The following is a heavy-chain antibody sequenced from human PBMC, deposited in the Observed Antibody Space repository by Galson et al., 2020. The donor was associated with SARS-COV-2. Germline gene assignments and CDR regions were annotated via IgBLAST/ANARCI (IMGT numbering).Heavy chain of an antibody. CDR1: GFTFSSYS. CDR2: ISSSSSYI. V-gene: IGHV3-21*01. CDR3: ARDRLMKVGVYGDYVFRLDAFDI. D-gene: IGHD4-17*01. Sequence: GGSLRLSCAASGFTFSSYSMNWVRQAPGKGLEWVSSISSSSSYIYYADSVKGRFTISRDNAKNSLYLQMNSLRAEDTAVYYCARDRLMKVGVYGDYVFRLDAFDIWGQGTMVTVSS. J-gene: IGHJ3*02.